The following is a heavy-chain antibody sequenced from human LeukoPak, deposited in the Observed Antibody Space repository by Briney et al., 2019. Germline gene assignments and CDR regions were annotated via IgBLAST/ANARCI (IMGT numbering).Heavy chain of an antibody. V-gene: IGHV3-74*01. J-gene: IGHJ4*02. D-gene: IGHD5-18*01. CDR1: GFTFNTYW. CDR2: INSDGSAT. CDR3: AKDLIANSYGHAGRSNFDY. Sequence: GGSLRLSCAASGFTFNTYWMHWVRQAPGKGLVWVSRINSDGSATTYADSVKGRFTISRDNSKNTLYLQMNSLRVEDTAVYYCAKDLIANSYGHAGRSNFDYWGQGTLVTVSS.